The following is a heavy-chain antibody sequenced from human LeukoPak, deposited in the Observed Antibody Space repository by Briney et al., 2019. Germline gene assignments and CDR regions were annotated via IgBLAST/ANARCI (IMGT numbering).Heavy chain of an antibody. CDR1: GGTFSSYA. V-gene: IGHV1-69*05. CDR3: ARDWKFGEGYYYYGMDV. Sequence: ASVKVSCKASGGTFSSYAISWVRQAPGQGLEWMGGIIPIFGTANYAQKFQGRVTITTDESTSTAYMELRSLRSDDTAVYYCARDWKFGEGYYYYGMDVWGQGTTVTVSS. D-gene: IGHD3-10*01. CDR2: IIPIFGTA. J-gene: IGHJ6*02.